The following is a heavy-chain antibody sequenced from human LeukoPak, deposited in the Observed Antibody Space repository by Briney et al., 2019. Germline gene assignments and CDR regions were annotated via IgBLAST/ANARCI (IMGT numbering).Heavy chain of an antibody. CDR3: ARGGVDYGDYAATYYYYGMDV. V-gene: IGHV4-59*01. Sequence: PSETLSLTCTVSGGSISSYYWSWIRQPPGKGLEWLGYIYYSGSTNYNPSLKSRVTTSVDTSKNQFSLKLSSVTAADTAVYYCARGGVDYGDYAATYYYYGMDVWGKGTTVTVSS. D-gene: IGHD4-17*01. J-gene: IGHJ6*04. CDR1: GGSISSYY. CDR2: IYYSGST.